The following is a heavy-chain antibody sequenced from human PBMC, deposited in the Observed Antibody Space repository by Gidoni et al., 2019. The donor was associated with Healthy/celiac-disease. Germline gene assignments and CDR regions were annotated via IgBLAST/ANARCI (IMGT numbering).Heavy chain of an antibody. J-gene: IGHJ6*02. CDR1: GFPVSSYA. V-gene: IGHV3-23*01. CDR2: ISGSGGST. Sequence: EVQLLESGGGLVQPGGSLRLYCAASGFPVSSYAMSWVRQAPGKGLEWLSSISGSGGSTYDADYVKGRYTISRDNSKNTLYLQMNSLRAEDTAVSYCAKGLGYCSSTSCLSYYYYGMDVWGQGTTVTVSS. CDR3: AKGLGYCSSTSCLSYYYYGMDV. D-gene: IGHD2-2*01.